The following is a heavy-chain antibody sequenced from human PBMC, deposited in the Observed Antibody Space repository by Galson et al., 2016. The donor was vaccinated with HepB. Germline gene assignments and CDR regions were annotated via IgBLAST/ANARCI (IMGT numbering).Heavy chain of an antibody. V-gene: IGHV3-74*01. Sequence: SLRLSCAASEFIFSNYWMHWVRQAPGKGLVWVSRINTDGTTTNYADSVKGRFTVSRDNAKNTLYLQMNSLRAEDTAIYYCARGGIFPFDFWSQGSLVTVSP. CDR2: INTDGTTT. D-gene: IGHD3-3*01. CDR1: EFIFSNYW. J-gene: IGHJ4*02. CDR3: ARGGIFPFDF.